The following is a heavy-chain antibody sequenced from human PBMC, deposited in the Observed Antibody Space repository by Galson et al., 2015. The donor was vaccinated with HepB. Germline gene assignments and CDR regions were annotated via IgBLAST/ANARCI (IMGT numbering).Heavy chain of an antibody. D-gene: IGHD6-19*01. J-gene: IGHJ5*02. CDR2: MSYDGRSK. CDR1: GFTLSDNG. CDR3: AKDLYGSGWYNYFDP. Sequence: SLRLSCAASGFTLSDNGMHWVRQTPGKGLEWVAMMSYDGRSKQYADSVRGRFTISRGESNNTLYLQMNSLRTEDTAIYYCAKDLYGSGWYNYFDPWGQGTLVTVAS. V-gene: IGHV3-30*18.